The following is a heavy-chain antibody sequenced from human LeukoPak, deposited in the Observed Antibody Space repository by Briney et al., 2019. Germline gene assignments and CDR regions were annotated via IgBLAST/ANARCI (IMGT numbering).Heavy chain of an antibody. Sequence: GGSLRLSCAASGFTFSSYGMNWIRQAPGKGLVWVAVISDEGSNKYYADSVKGRFTISRDKSKNMLYLQMSSLRAEDTAVYYCATGGNKWNYRSYFDYWGQGTLATVSS. CDR3: ATGGNKWNYRSYFDY. D-gene: IGHD1-7*01. CDR1: GFTFSSYG. J-gene: IGHJ4*02. V-gene: IGHV3-30*03. CDR2: ISDEGSNK.